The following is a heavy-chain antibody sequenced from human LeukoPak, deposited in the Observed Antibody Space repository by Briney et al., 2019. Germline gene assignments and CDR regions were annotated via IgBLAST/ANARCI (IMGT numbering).Heavy chain of an antibody. CDR2: ISGSGGST. CDR3: AKDDQGWFGELFRDY. CDR1: GLTFNDYA. Sequence: GGSLRLSCAASGLTFNDYAMSWVRQAPGKGLEWVSAISGSGGSTYYADSVKGRFTISRDNSKNTLYLQMNSLRAEDTAVYYCAKDDQGWFGELFRDYWGQGTLVTVSS. V-gene: IGHV3-23*01. J-gene: IGHJ4*02. D-gene: IGHD3-10*01.